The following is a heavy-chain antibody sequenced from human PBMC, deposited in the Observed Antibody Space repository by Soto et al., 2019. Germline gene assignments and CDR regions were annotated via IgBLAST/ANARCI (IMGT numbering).Heavy chain of an antibody. CDR3: AKETFIAVAGTLDDYFDY. D-gene: IGHD6-19*01. V-gene: IGHV3-23*01. CDR1: GFTFSSYA. J-gene: IGHJ4*02. Sequence: GGSLRLSCAASGFTFSSYAMSWVRQAPGKGLEWVSAISGSGGSTYYADSVKGRFTISRDNSKNTLYLQMNSLRAEDTAVYYCAKETFIAVAGTLDDYFDYWGQGTLVTVSS. CDR2: ISGSGGST.